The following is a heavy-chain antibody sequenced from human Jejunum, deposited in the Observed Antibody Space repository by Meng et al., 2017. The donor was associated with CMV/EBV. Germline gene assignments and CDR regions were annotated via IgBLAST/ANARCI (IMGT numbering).Heavy chain of an antibody. Sequence: GPLVQQGGEVEEPGASAKVSCKASGNTLTVNYMHWGRQAPGQGLEWMGWINPNSGGTNYEKKFQGWVTMTRDTSISTAYMELSRLRSGDTAVYYCARDWEGSWAVFDYWGQGTLVTVSS. CDR3: ARDWEGSWAVFDY. J-gene: IGHJ4*02. V-gene: IGHV1-2*04. CDR1: GNTLTVNY. D-gene: IGHD6-13*01. CDR2: INPNSGGT.